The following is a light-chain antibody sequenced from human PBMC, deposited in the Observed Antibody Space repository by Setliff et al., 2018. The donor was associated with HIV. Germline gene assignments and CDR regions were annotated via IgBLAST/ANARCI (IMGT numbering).Light chain of an antibody. CDR3: QSYDSSLSGFYG. J-gene: IGLJ1*01. CDR2: GNS. CDR1: SSNIGAGYD. V-gene: IGLV1-40*01. Sequence: QSVLTQPPSVPGAPGQRVTISCTGSSSNIGAGYDVHWYQQLPGTAPKLLIYGNSNRPSGVPDRFSGSKSGTSASLAITGLQAEDEADYYCQSYDSSLSGFYGFGTGTRSPS.